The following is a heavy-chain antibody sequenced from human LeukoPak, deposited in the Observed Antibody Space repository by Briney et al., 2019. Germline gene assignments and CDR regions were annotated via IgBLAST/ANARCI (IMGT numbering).Heavy chain of an antibody. Sequence: PSETLSLTCAVYGGSFSGYYWSWIRQPPGKGLEWIGEINHSGSTNYNPSLKSRVTISVDTSKNQFSLKLSSVTAADTAVYYCAGGRYCTSTSCYTVWSVNYYYYMDVWGKGTTVTVSS. V-gene: IGHV4-34*01. D-gene: IGHD2-2*02. CDR3: AGGRYCTSTSCYTVWSVNYYYYMDV. J-gene: IGHJ6*03. CDR2: INHSGST. CDR1: GGSFSGYY.